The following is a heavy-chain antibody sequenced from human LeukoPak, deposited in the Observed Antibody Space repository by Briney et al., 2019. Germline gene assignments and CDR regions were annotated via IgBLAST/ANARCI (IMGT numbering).Heavy chain of an antibody. Sequence: GASGKVSCKTSGYTSNIYYVQWVRQAPGQGLEWMGVIHPNDGGTTYAQKFQGRIIMTSDTSTSTIYMELSSLKSDDTAVYYCARGDIDHWGQGTLVTVSS. CDR1: GYTSNIYY. CDR2: IHPNDGGT. V-gene: IGHV1-46*02. D-gene: IGHD2-15*01. CDR3: ARGDIDH. J-gene: IGHJ5*02.